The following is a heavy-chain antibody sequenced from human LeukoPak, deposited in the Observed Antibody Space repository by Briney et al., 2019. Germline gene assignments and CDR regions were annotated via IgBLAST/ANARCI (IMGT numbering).Heavy chain of an antibody. J-gene: IGHJ4*01. CDR1: GFIFRNYG. CDR3: AKARGKLVNIYFEY. D-gene: IGHD2/OR15-2a*01. Sequence: GGSLRLSCAASGFIFRNYGMHWARQAPGKGLETVAFVSDDEDNKYYPDSVRGRFTISRDNSKNTVYLQLNSLRDEDTAVYFCAKARGKLVNIYFEYWGHGTLVTVSS. CDR2: VSDDEDNK. V-gene: IGHV3-30*02.